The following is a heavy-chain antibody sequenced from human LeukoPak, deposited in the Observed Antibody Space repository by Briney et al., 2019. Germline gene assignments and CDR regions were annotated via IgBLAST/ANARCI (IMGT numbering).Heavy chain of an antibody. J-gene: IGHJ4*02. D-gene: IGHD2-15*01. V-gene: IGHV3-23*01. CDR2: ISGSGGST. CDR3: AKDLGWMGIVVVVAAKYFDY. CDR1: GFTFSSYA. Sequence: PGGSLRLSCAASGFTFSSYAMSWVRQAPGKGLEWVSAISGSGGSTYYADSVKGRFTISRDNSKNTLYLQMNSLRAEDTAVYYCAKDLGWMGIVVVVAAKYFDYGGQGTLVTVSS.